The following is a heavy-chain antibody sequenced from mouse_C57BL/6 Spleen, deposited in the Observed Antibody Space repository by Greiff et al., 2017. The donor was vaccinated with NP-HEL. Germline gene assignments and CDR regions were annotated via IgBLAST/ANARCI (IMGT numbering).Heavy chain of an antibody. Sequence: QVQLQQSGAELVKPGASVKLSCKASGYTFTSYWMHWVKQRPGQGLEWIGMIHPNSGSTNYNEKFKSKATLTVDKSSNTAYMQLSSLTTEDSAIYYCARKGMDSYYFDYWGQGTTLTVSS. J-gene: IGHJ2*01. CDR3: ARKGMDSYYFDY. V-gene: IGHV1-64*01. CDR1: GYTFTSYW. CDR2: IHPNSGST.